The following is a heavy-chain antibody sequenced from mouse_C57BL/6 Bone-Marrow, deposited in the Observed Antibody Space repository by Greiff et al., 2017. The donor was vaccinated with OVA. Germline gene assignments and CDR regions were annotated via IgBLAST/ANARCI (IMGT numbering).Heavy chain of an antibody. V-gene: IGHV5-9-1*02. J-gene: IGHJ4*01. CDR1: GFTFSSYA. Sequence: EVQGVESGEGLVKPGGSLKLSCAASGFTFSSYAMSWVRQTPEKRLEWVAYISSGGDYIYYADTVKGRITISRDNARNTLYLQMSRLNSEETAMYYCTKLLDTMDYWDQGTSVTVSS. D-gene: IGHD1-1*01. CDR3: TKLLDTMDY. CDR2: ISSGGDYI.